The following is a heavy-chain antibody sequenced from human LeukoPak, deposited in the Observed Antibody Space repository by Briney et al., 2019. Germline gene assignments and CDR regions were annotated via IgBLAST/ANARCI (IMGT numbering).Heavy chain of an antibody. J-gene: IGHJ4*02. Sequence: KPSETLSLTCTVSGGSISSYYWSWIRQPPGKGLEWIGYIYYSGSTNYNPSLKSRVTISVDTSKNQFSLKLSSVTAADTAVYYCARVTGDSSGYYQVVFDYWGQGTLVTVSS. CDR3: ARVTGDSSGYYQVVFDY. CDR1: GGSISSYY. D-gene: IGHD3-22*01. CDR2: IYYSGST. V-gene: IGHV4-59*12.